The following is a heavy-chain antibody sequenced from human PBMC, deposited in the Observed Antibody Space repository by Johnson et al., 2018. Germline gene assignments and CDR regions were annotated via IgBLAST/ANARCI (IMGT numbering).Heavy chain of an antibody. CDR1: GFTFGISA. CDR2: IRSKTYGGTS. J-gene: IGHJ6*02. D-gene: IGHD2-15*01. Sequence: EVQLVESGGGLVEPGRSLRLSCTASGFTFGISAMGWFRQAPGKGLEWVSFIRSKTYGGTSEYAASVKGRFTISRDDSKDIGYLQMNSRRTEDTAVYFCTRLAGETSTPTHYYYGMDIWGQGTTVTVSS. CDR3: TRLAGETSTPTHYYYGMDI. V-gene: IGHV3-49*03.